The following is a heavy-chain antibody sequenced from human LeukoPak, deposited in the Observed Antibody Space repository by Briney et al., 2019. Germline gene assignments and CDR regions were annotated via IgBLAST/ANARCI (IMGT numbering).Heavy chain of an antibody. Sequence: GGSLRLSCAASGFTFSSYWMSWVRQAPGKGLEWVANIKQDGSEKYYVDSVKGRFTISRDNAKNSLYLQMTSLRAEDTAVYYCARRSGSYSGRYYYYMDVWGKGTTVTISS. CDR2: IKQDGSEK. D-gene: IGHD3-10*01. V-gene: IGHV3-7*01. CDR3: ARRSGSYSGRYYYYMDV. CDR1: GFTFSSYW. J-gene: IGHJ6*03.